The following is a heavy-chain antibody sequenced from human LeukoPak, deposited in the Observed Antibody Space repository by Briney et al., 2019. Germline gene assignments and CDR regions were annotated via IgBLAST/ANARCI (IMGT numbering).Heavy chain of an antibody. Sequence: PGGSLRLSCAASGFSFSSYGMSWVRQAPGKGLEWVSAISGSGGSTYYADSVKGRFTISRDNAKNTLFLQMNSLRAEDTALYYCARSSYHFDYWGQGSLVTVSS. J-gene: IGHJ4*02. CDR2: ISGSGGST. CDR1: GFSFSSYG. CDR3: ARSSYHFDY. V-gene: IGHV3-23*01.